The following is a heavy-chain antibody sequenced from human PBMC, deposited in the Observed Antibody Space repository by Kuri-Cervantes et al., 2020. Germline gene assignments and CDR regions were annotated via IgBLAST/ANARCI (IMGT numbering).Heavy chain of an antibody. CDR3: AKVGPMVRGIAFDP. V-gene: IGHV3-74*01. CDR1: GFTFSSYW. CDR2: INSDGSST. Sequence: GESLKISCAASGFTFSSYWMHWVRQAPGKGLVWVSRINSDGSSTSYADSVKGRFTISRDNSKNTLYLQMNSLRAEDTAVYYCAKVGPMVRGIAFDPWGQGTLVTVSS. J-gene: IGHJ5*02. D-gene: IGHD3-10*01.